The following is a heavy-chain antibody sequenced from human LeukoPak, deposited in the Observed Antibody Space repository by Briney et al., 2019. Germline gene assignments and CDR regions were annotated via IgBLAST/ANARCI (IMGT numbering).Heavy chain of an antibody. J-gene: IGHJ5*02. Sequence: ASVKVSCKTSGYTFTSYDISWVRQAPGQGPEWLGWISTNTGNTHYAKSLQDRVTLTTDTSTSTAHMELRSLKSDDTAVYYCARGVSGVTPPWGQGTLVIVSS. CDR1: GYTFTSYD. CDR3: ARGVSGVTPP. D-gene: IGHD4-23*01. CDR2: ISTNTGNT. V-gene: IGHV1-18*01.